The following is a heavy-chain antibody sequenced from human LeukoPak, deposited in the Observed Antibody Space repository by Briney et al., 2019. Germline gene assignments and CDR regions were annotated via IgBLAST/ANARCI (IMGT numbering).Heavy chain of an antibody. J-gene: IGHJ4*02. CDR2: ISSSSSYI. Sequence: GGSLRLSCAASGFTFSNHWMYWVRQAPGKGLEWVSSISSSSSYIYYADSVKGRFTISRDNAKNSLYLQMNSLRAEDTAVYYCAREDSGSYYFDYWGQGTLVTVSS. D-gene: IGHD1-26*01. CDR1: GFTFSNHW. V-gene: IGHV3-21*01. CDR3: AREDSGSYYFDY.